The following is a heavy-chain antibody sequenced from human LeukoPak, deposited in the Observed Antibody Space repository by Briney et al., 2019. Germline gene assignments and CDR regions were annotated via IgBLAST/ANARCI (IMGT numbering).Heavy chain of an antibody. V-gene: IGHV3-64D*06. J-gene: IGHJ5*02. CDR3: VKSSSWYVNWFDP. Sequence: GGSLRLSCSASGFTFSSYAMHWVRQAPGKGLEYVSAISSNGGSTYYADSVKGRFTISRDNSKNSLYLQMSSLRAEDTAVYYCVKSSSWYVNWFDPWGQGTLVTVSS. D-gene: IGHD6-13*01. CDR1: GFTFSSYA. CDR2: ISSNGGST.